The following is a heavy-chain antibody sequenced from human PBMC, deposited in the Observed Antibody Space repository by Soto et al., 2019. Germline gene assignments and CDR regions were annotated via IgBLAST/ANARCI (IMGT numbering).Heavy chain of an antibody. CDR3: ARAIRGFSQGFGY. Sequence: SETLSLTCAVSLYSISSGYYWAWIRQPPGKGLEWIGSIYHSGNIYYNPSLKSRLTLSVDTSKNQFSLRLSHVTAADTAVYYCARAIRGFSQGFGYWGQGALVTVS. D-gene: IGHD5-12*01. V-gene: IGHV4-38-2*01. J-gene: IGHJ4*02. CDR2: IYHSGNI. CDR1: LYSISSGYY.